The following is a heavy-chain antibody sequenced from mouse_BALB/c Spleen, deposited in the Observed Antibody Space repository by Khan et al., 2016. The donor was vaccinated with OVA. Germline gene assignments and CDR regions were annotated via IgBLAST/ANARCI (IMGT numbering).Heavy chain of an antibody. CDR2: IWGDGST. D-gene: IGHD1-1*01. CDR1: GFSLTSYG. V-gene: IGHV2-3*01. CDR3: AKFTPDYYSMDY. Sequence: QVQLKQLGPGLVAPSQSLSITCTVSGFSLTSYGVNWVRQPPGEGLEWLGVIWGDGSTNYHSTLKSRLIISKDSSKRQVFLPLNSLQTEDTATYYCAKFTPDYYSMDYWGQGTSVTVST. J-gene: IGHJ4*01.